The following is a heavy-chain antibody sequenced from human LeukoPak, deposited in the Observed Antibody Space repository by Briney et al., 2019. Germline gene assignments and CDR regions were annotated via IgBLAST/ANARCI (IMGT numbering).Heavy chain of an antibody. V-gene: IGHV3-11*01. Sequence: PGGSLRLSCAASGFTVSSNYMSWVRQAPGKGLEWVSYISSSGSTIYYADSVKGRFTISRDNAKNSLYLQMNSLRAEDTAVYYCARDYTAMAPGFGYWGQGTLVTVSS. J-gene: IGHJ4*02. CDR3: ARDYTAMAPGFGY. CDR2: ISSSGSTI. D-gene: IGHD5-18*01. CDR1: GFTVSSNY.